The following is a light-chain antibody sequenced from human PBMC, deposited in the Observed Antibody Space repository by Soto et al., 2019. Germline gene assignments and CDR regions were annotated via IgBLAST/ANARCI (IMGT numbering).Light chain of an antibody. CDR1: RDISNS. CDR2: GAS. J-gene: IGKJ5*01. CDR3: QQTSAFPRT. V-gene: IGKV1-12*01. Sequence: IQMTQSPSSVSASVGDRLTITCRASRDISNSLAWYQQTPGKAPKLLLRGASSLHRGVPSRFSGGGAGTEFTLTISSLQPEDFATYYCQQTSAFPRTFGQGTRLEIK.